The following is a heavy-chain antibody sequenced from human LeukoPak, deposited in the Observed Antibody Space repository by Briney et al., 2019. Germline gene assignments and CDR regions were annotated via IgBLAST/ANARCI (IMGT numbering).Heavy chain of an antibody. Sequence: GGSLRLSCAASGFTFSSYGMHWVRQAPGKGLEWVAVIWYDGSNKYYADSVKGRFTISRDNSKNTLYLQMNSLRAEDTAVYYCARAHWGYCSGGSCYFFDNWGQGTLVTVSS. J-gene: IGHJ4*02. CDR1: GFTFSSYG. V-gene: IGHV3-33*01. CDR3: ARAHWGYCSGGSCYFFDN. D-gene: IGHD2-15*01. CDR2: IWYDGSNK.